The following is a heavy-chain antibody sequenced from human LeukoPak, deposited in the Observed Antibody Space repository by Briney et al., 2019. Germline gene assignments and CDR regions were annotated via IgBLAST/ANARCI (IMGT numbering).Heavy chain of an antibody. D-gene: IGHD6-6*01. Sequence: GASVKVSCKASGYTFTSYGISWVRQAPGQGLEWMGWISAYNGNTNYAQKLQGRVTMTTDTSTSTACMELRSLRSDDTAVYYCARAYIAARLASYNWFDPWGQGTLVTVSS. V-gene: IGHV1-18*01. CDR2: ISAYNGNT. CDR1: GYTFTSYG. CDR3: ARAYIAARLASYNWFDP. J-gene: IGHJ5*02.